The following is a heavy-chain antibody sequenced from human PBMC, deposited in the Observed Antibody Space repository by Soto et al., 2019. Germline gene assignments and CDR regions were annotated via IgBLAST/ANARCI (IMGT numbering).Heavy chain of an antibody. CDR1: GYKFATYG. V-gene: IGHV1-18*04. D-gene: IGHD7-27*01. Sequence: QVQLLQSGAEVKKPGASVKVSCKASGYKFATYGITWVRQAPGQGLEWLGGISTYNGNTDYAQNLQDSDTMTTETSTSTAYLEMRSLTSDDTAVYFCARGLGTNGLDVWGQGTTVTVSS. CDR2: ISTYNGNT. J-gene: IGHJ6*02. CDR3: ARGLGTNGLDV.